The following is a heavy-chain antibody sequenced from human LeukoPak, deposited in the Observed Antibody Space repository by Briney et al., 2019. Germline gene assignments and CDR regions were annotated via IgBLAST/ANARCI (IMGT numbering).Heavy chain of an antibody. Sequence: PPGGSLRLSCAASGFTFSSYSMNWVRQAPGKGLEWVSYISSSSSTIYYADSVKGRFTISRDNAKNSLYLQMNSLRAEDTAVYYCARSFDTIFGVVAPFDYWGQGTLVTVSS. J-gene: IGHJ4*02. CDR1: GFTFSSYS. CDR3: ARSFDTIFGVVAPFDY. CDR2: ISSSSSTI. V-gene: IGHV3-48*01. D-gene: IGHD3-3*01.